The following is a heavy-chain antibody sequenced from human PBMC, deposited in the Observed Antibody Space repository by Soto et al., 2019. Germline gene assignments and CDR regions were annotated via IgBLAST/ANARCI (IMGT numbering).Heavy chain of an antibody. CDR2: ISGSGGST. Sequence: GGSLRLSCAASGFTFSSYAMSWVRQAPGKGLEWVSAISGSGGSTYYADFVKGRFTISRDNSKNTLYLQMNSLRAEDTAVYYCVGNGVLNGMDVWGQGTTVTVSS. CDR3: VGNGVLNGMDV. CDR1: GFTFSSYA. V-gene: IGHV3-23*01. J-gene: IGHJ6*02. D-gene: IGHD2-8*01.